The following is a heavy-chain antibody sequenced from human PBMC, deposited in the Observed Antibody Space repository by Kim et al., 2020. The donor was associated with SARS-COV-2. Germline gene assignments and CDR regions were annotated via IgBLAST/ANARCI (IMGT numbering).Heavy chain of an antibody. Sequence: ASVKVSCKLSGDTLKEASIHWVRQAPRKGLEWMGGFDPEVGKTIYTQKFQDRVTMTEDTYTETAYMELSSLISEDTALYYCAAVINWGGRPQLYFDYWGQ. CDR1: GDTLKEAS. J-gene: IGHJ4*02. CDR2: FDPEVGKT. D-gene: IGHD7-27*01. V-gene: IGHV1-24*01. CDR3: AAVINWGGRPQLYFDY.